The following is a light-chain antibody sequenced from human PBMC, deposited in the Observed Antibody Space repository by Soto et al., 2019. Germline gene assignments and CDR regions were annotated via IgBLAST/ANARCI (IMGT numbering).Light chain of an antibody. V-gene: IGKV1-33*01. Sequence: DIQMTQSPSSLSASLGDRVTITCQASQVITTSLSWFQVRPGKAPSLLIFDASYLEAGVPSRFSGSGSGTHFSFTITSLQPEDIATYYCQQYDSLPYTFGQGTKVDIK. CDR2: DAS. J-gene: IGKJ2*01. CDR3: QQYDSLPYT. CDR1: QVITTS.